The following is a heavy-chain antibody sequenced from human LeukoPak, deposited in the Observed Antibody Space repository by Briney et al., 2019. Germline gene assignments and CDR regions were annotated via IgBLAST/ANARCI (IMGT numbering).Heavy chain of an antibody. CDR1: GDSVFSNSAA. V-gene: IGHV6-1*01. Sequence: SQTLSLTCAISGDSVFSNSAAWNWIRQSPSRGLEWLGRTYYRSKWYNDYAVSVKSRITINPDTSKNQFPLQLKSVPPEDTAVYYCARARIDSGYDLLGYYYYGMDVWGQGTTVTVS. D-gene: IGHD5-12*01. CDR2: TYYRSKWYN. CDR3: ARARIDSGYDLLGYYYYGMDV. J-gene: IGHJ6*02.